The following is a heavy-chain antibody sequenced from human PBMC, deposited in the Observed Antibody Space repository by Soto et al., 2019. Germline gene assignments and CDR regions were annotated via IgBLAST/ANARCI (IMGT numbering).Heavy chain of an antibody. V-gene: IGHV1-69*08. CDR2: IIPIIGII. D-gene: IGHD3-22*01. J-gene: IGHJ5*02. Sequence: QIQLVQSGAEVKKPGSSVKVSCKASGGTFSTYTMTWVRQAPGQGVEWMGRIIPIIGIINYAQKFQGRVTISADKFTGTAYMELTRLRSDDTAVYYCAGDPDSHYNDSHASSYPWGQGTLVTVSS. CDR1: GGTFSTYT. CDR3: AGDPDSHYNDSHASSYP.